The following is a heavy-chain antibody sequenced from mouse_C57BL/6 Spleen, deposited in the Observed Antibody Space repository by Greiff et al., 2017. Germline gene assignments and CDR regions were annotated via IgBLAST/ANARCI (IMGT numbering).Heavy chain of an antibody. V-gene: IGHV3-3*01. CDR1: GFSINSDCY. Sequence: EVMLVESGPSLVRPSQTLSLTCTVTGFSINSDCYWIWIRQFPGNKLEYIGYTFYSGITYYNPSLESRTYITRDTSKNQFSLKLSSVTTEDTATYYCARAYYSNSWYFDVWGTGTTVTVSS. J-gene: IGHJ1*03. CDR2: TFYSGIT. CDR3: ARAYYSNSWYFDV. D-gene: IGHD2-5*01.